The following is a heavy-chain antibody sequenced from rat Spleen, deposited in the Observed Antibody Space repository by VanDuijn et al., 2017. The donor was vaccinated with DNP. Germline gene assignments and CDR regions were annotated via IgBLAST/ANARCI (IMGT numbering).Heavy chain of an antibody. J-gene: IGHJ3*01. Sequence: EVQLVESGGGLVQPGRSLKLSCAASGFTFSNYAMAWVRQAPTRGLEWVASISAGGDYTFYREAVKGRFTISRHNAENTQYLQMDSLRTEDTAIYYCTSRGTGSDNWFAYWGQGTLVTVSS. CDR3: TSRGTGSDNWFAY. CDR1: GFTFSNYA. D-gene: IGHD5-1*01. V-gene: IGHV5S13*01. CDR2: ISAGGDYT.